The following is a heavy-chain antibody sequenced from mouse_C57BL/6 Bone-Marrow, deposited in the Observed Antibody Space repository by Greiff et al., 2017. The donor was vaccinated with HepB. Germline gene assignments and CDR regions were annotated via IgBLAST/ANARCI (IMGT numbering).Heavy chain of an antibody. V-gene: IGHV1-42*01. CDR2: INPSTGGT. CDR3: ARSPLSYGSSDWFAY. D-gene: IGHD1-1*01. J-gene: IGHJ3*01. CDR1: GYSFTGYY. Sequence: VQLQQSGPELVKPGASVKISCKASGYSFTGYYMNWVKQSPEKSLEWIGEINPSTGGTTYNQKFKAKATLTVDKSSSTAYMQLKSLTAEDSAVYYCARSPLSYGSSDWFAYWGQGTLVTVSA.